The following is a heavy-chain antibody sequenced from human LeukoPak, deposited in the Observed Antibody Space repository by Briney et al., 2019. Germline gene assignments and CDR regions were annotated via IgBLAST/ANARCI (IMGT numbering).Heavy chain of an antibody. Sequence: ASVEVSCKASGYTFTSYYMHWVRQAPGQGLEWMGITNPSGGSTSYAQKFQGRVTMTRDTSTSTVYMELSSLRSEDTAVYYCARGGDDFWSGPPSDVDVWGKGTTVTVSS. J-gene: IGHJ6*04. CDR2: TNPSGGST. CDR1: GYTFTSYY. V-gene: IGHV1-46*01. D-gene: IGHD3-3*01. CDR3: ARGGDDFWSGPPSDVDV.